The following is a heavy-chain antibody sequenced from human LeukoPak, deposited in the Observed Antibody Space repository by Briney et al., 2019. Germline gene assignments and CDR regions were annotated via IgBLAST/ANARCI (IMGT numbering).Heavy chain of an antibody. V-gene: IGHV3-23*01. CDR1: GFTVSSNY. J-gene: IGHJ4*02. CDR3: AKDRAYYSDSSGYYLVRAYDY. D-gene: IGHD3-22*01. CDR2: ISGSGGST. Sequence: GGSLRLSCAASGFTVSSNYMSWVRQAPGKGLEWVSGISGSGGSTFYADSVKGRFTISRDNSKNTLYLQMNGLRAEDTAVYYCAKDRAYYSDSSGYYLVRAYDYWGQGTLVTVSS.